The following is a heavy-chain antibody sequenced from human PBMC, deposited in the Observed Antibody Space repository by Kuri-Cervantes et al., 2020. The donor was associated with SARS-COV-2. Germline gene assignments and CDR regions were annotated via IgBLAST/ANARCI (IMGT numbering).Heavy chain of an antibody. CDR2: ISSNSSYK. V-gene: IGHV3-21*01. J-gene: IGHJ4*02. CDR1: GFTFSSYT. D-gene: IGHD2-2*01. Sequence: GESLKISCAASGFTFSSYTMNWVRQAPGKGLEWVSSISSNSSYKYYADSVKGRFTISRDNSKNSLYLQMNSLRAEDTAVYYCARDGCLLKSVDYWGQGTLVTVSS. CDR3: ARDGCLLKSVDY.